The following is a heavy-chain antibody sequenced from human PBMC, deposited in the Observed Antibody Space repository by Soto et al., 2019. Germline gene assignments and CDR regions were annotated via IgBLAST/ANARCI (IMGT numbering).Heavy chain of an antibody. J-gene: IGHJ6*03. V-gene: IGHV4-34*01. CDR1: GGSFSGYQ. D-gene: IGHD3-10*01. Sequence: QVQLQQWGAGLLKPSETLSLTCAVYGGSFSGYQWTWIRQTPGKGLEWIGEINDSGNINYNPSLKSRVTILVDTAKKHISLKLSSVTAADTAVYYCARGLILWFGELSRRGGYYYCMDVGGKGTTVTVSS. CDR3: ARGLILWFGELSRRGGYYYCMDV. CDR2: INDSGNI.